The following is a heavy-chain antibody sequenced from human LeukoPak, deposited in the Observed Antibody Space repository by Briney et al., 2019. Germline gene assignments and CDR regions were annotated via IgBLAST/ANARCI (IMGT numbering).Heavy chain of an antibody. CDR1: GFIFNNYA. CDR2: ISWNSGSI. CDR3: AREYSGSYYVAAFDV. J-gene: IGHJ3*01. V-gene: IGHV3-9*01. D-gene: IGHD1-26*01. Sequence: GGSLRLSCAGSGFIFNNYAMHWVRQPPGKGLEWVSGISWNSGSIDYADSVKGRFTISRDNAKNSLYLQMNSLRAEDTAVYYCAREYSGSYYVAAFDVWGQGTLVTVSS.